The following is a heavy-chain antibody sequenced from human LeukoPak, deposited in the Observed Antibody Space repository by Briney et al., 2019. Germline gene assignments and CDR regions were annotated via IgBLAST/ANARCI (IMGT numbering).Heavy chain of an antibody. D-gene: IGHD3-10*01. CDR1: GFTFSDYN. CDR2: ISRSGSTK. J-gene: IGHJ4*02. CDR3: AKAQIGEQFHPLDY. Sequence: GGSLRLSCAASGFTFSDYNMRWIRQAPGKGLEWVSSISRSGSTKYYADSVKGRFTISRDNAKNSLYLQMNSLRAEDMALYYCAKAQIGEQFHPLDYWGQGTLVTVSS. V-gene: IGHV3-11*01.